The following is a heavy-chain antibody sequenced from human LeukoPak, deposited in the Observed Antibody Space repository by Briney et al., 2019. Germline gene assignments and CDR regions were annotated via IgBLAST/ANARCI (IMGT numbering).Heavy chain of an antibody. CDR3: ATGQFRGVYNWNYGY. CDR1: GYTLTELS. D-gene: IGHD1-7*01. Sequence: ASVKVSCKVSGYTLTELSMHWVRQAPGKGLEWMGGFDPEDGETIYAQKFQGRVTMTEDTSTDTAYMELSSLRSEDTAVYYCATGQFRGVYNWNYGYWGQGTLVTVSS. V-gene: IGHV1-24*01. J-gene: IGHJ4*02. CDR2: FDPEDGET.